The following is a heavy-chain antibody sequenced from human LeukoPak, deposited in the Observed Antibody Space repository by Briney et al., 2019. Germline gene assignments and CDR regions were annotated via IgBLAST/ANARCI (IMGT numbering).Heavy chain of an antibody. CDR2: IYSSGNT. D-gene: IGHD3-10*01. J-gene: IGHJ4*02. CDR1: GGSISSDGYY. V-gene: IGHV4-61*09. CDR3: VRDPSAMVFDY. Sequence: SETLSLTCTVSGGSISSDGYYWSWIRQPAGKGLEWIGQIYSSGNTNYNPSLKNRVTISVDTSRNQFFLNLRSVTAADRAIYYCVRDPSAMVFDYWGQGILVTVSS.